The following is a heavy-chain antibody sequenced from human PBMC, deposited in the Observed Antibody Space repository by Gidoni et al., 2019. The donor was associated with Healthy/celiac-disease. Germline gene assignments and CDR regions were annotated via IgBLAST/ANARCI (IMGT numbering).Heavy chain of an antibody. V-gene: IGHV4-34*01. CDR3: ARVGITGTHYGMDV. CDR1: GGSFSGYY. Sequence: QVQLQQWGAGLLKPSETLSLTCAVYGGSFSGYYWSWIRQPPGKGLEWIGEINHSGSTNYNPSLKSRVTISVDTSKNQFSLKLSSVTAADTAVYYCARVGITGTHYGMDVWGQGTTVTVSS. J-gene: IGHJ6*02. D-gene: IGHD1-20*01. CDR2: INHSGST.